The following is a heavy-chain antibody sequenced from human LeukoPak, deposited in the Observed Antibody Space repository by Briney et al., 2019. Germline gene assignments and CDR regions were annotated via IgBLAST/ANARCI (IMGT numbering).Heavy chain of an antibody. D-gene: IGHD5-18*01. CDR2: IYYSGST. CDR3: ARDGSYGQYYYYYMDV. J-gene: IGHJ6*03. Sequence: SETLSLTCTVSGGSISSYYWSWIRQPPGKGLEWIGYIYYSGSTNYNPSLKSRVTISVDTSKNQFSLKLSSATAADTAVYYCARDGSYGQYYYYYMDVWGKGTTVTVSS. V-gene: IGHV4-59*01. CDR1: GGSISSYY.